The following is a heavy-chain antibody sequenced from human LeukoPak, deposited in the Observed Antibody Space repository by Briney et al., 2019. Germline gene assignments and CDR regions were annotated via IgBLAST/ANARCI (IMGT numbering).Heavy chain of an antibody. V-gene: IGHV3-23*01. Sequence: GGSLRLSCGASGFSFSNYAMTWVRQAPGKGLEWVSGISDSGSTAFYADSVKGRFTSSRDNPKNTLYLQINSLRAEDTAVYYCAKVLGYCSSTSCYHTYDYWGQGTLVTVSS. CDR2: ISDSGSTA. J-gene: IGHJ4*02. D-gene: IGHD2-2*01. CDR1: GFSFSNYA. CDR3: AKVLGYCSSTSCYHTYDY.